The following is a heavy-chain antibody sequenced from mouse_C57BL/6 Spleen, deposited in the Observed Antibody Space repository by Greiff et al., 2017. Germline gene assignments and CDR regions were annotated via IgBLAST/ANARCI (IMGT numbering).Heavy chain of an antibody. J-gene: IGHJ4*01. V-gene: IGHV10-1*01. CDR1: GFSFNTYA. Sequence: GGGLVQPKGSLKLSCAASGFSFNTYAMNWVRQAPGQGLEWVARIRSKSNNYATYYADSVKDRFTISRDDSESMLYLQMNNLKTEDTAMYYCVCSRGYAMDYWGKGTSVTVSS. D-gene: IGHD1-1*01. CDR3: VCSRGYAMDY. CDR2: IRSKSNNYAT.